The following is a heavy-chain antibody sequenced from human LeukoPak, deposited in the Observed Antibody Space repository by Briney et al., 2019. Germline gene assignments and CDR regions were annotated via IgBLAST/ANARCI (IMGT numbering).Heavy chain of an antibody. CDR3: ARGRLNRRFQYYDFWSGPNWYFDL. CDR1: GGSFSGYY. CDR2: INHGGST. D-gene: IGHD3-3*01. J-gene: IGHJ2*01. V-gene: IGHV4-34*01. Sequence: SETLSLTCAVYGGSFSGYYWSWIRQPPGKGLEWIGEINHGGSTNYNPSLKSRVTISVDTSKNQFSLKLSSVTAADTAVYYCARGRLNRRFQYYDFWSGPNWYFDLWGRGTLVTVSS.